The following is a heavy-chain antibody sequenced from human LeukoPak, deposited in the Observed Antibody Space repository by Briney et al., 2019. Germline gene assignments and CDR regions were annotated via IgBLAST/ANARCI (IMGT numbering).Heavy chain of an antibody. J-gene: IGHJ4*02. V-gene: IGHV3-23*01. D-gene: IGHD3-22*01. CDR2: ISGSGGST. Sequence: GGSLRLSCAASGFTFSSYGMSWVRQAPEKGLEWVSAISGSGGSTYYADSVKGRFTISRDSAKSSLYLQMNSLRAEDTAVYYCAREKDSSGYYYTYYFDYGGRGTLVTVSS. CDR3: AREKDSSGYYYTYYFDY. CDR1: GFTFSSYG.